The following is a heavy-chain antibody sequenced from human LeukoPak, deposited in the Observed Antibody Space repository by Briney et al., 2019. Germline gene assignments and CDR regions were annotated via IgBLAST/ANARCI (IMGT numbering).Heavy chain of an antibody. CDR1: GFTFSSYG. CDR3: AKDTRLGFGDPSPWFDP. V-gene: IGHV3-33*06. CDR2: IWYDGSNK. J-gene: IGHJ5*02. D-gene: IGHD3-10*01. Sequence: GRSLRLSCAASGFTFSSYGMHWVRQAPGKGLEWVAVIWYDGSNKNYADSVKGRFTISRDNSKNTLYLQMNSLRAEDTAVYYCAKDTRLGFGDPSPWFDPWGQGTLVTVSS.